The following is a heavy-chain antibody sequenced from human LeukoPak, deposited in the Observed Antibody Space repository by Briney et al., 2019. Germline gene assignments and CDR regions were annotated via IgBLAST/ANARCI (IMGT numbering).Heavy chain of an antibody. J-gene: IGHJ4*02. Sequence: GGSLRLSCAASGFTFSSYWMHWVRQAPGKGLVWVSRINSDGSSTSYADSVKGRFTISRDNAKNTLYLQMNSLRAEDTAVYYCARSTMIVVVITWSYFDYWGQGTLVTVSS. D-gene: IGHD3-22*01. CDR3: ARSTMIVVVITWSYFDY. CDR2: INSDGSST. CDR1: GFTFSSYW. V-gene: IGHV3-74*01.